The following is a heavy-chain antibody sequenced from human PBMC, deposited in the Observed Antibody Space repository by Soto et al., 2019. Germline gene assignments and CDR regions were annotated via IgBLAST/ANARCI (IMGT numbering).Heavy chain of an antibody. D-gene: IGHD6-19*01. V-gene: IGHV1-18*01. CDR1: GYTFTNYG. CDR2: INVYNGNI. CDR3: ARDAAVGLVDY. Sequence: QVQLVQSGAEVKKPGASMKVSCKASGYTFTNYGISWVRQAPGQGLEWMGWINVYNGNIKYAQKLQGRVTMTTDTSTRTAYMGLSSLRSADTAVQFCARDAAVGLVDYWGPGTLVNVS. J-gene: IGHJ4*01.